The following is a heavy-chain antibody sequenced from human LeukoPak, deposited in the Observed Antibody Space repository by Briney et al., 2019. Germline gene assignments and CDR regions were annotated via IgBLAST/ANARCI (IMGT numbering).Heavy chain of an antibody. CDR3: ASDSSGWIYYFDY. CDR1: GFTFSSYA. D-gene: IGHD6-19*01. J-gene: IGHJ4*02. CDR2: ISGSGGST. V-gene: IGHV3-23*01. Sequence: QPGGSLRLSCAASGFTFSSYAMSWVRQAXXXXXEWVSAISGSGGSTYYADSVKGRFTISRDNSKNTLYLQMNSLRAEDTAVYYCASDSSGWIYYFDYWGQGTLVTVSS.